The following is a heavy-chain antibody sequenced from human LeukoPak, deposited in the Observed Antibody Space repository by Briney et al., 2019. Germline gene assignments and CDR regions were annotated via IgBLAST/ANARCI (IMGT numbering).Heavy chain of an antibody. V-gene: IGHV3-7*01. J-gene: IGHJ4*02. CDR3: ARECITMLRGLRGGYYFDY. CDR1: GFTFSSYW. Sequence: PGGSLRLSCAASGFTFSSYWMSWVRQAPGKGLEWVANIKQDGSEKYCVDSVKGRFTISRDNAKNSLYLQMNSLRAEDTAVYYCARECITMLRGLRGGYYFDYWGQGTLVTVSS. D-gene: IGHD3-10*01. CDR2: IKQDGSEK.